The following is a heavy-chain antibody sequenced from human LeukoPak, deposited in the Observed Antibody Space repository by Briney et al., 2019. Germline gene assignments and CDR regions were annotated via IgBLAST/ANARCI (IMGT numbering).Heavy chain of an antibody. CDR3: ARELDYDSSGYYYGD. CDR1: GGSFSGYY. V-gene: IGHV4-34*01. CDR2: INHSGST. J-gene: IGHJ4*02. Sequence: PSGTLSLTCAVYGGSFSGYYWSWIRQPPGKGLEWIGEINHSGSTNYNPSLKSRVTISVDTSKNQFSLKLSSVTAADTAVYYCARELDYDSSGYYYGDWGQGTLVTVSS. D-gene: IGHD3-22*01.